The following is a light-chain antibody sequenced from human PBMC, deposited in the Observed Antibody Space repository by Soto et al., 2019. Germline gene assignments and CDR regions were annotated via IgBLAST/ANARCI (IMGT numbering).Light chain of an antibody. V-gene: IGKV3-20*01. Sequence: ENVLTQSPGTLSLSPGERATLSCRASQSVDSNYLAWYQHKPGQTPRLLLYATSTKATGIPDRFSGSGSGTDFTLAINGLEPEDVAVYYCQQYGSSVYTFGQGTKLEIK. CDR1: QSVDSNY. CDR2: ATS. CDR3: QQYGSSVYT. J-gene: IGKJ2*01.